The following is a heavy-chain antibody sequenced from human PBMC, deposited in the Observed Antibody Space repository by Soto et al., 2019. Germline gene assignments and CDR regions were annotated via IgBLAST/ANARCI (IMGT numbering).Heavy chain of an antibody. D-gene: IGHD3-22*01. CDR1: GYTFTGYY. Sequence: ASVKVSCKASGYTFTGYYMHWVRQAPGQGLEWMGWINPNSGGTNYAQKFQGRVTMTRDTSISTAYMELSRLRSDDTAVYYCASRKWYYDSSGYRSGWFDPWGQGTLVTVSS. CDR2: INPNSGGT. CDR3: ASRKWYYDSSGYRSGWFDP. J-gene: IGHJ5*02. V-gene: IGHV1-2*02.